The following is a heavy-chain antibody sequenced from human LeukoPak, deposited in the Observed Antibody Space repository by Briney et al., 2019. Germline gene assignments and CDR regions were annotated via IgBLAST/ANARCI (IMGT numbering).Heavy chain of an antibody. V-gene: IGHV3-23*05. CDR1: GFTLSAYA. D-gene: IGHD1-26*01. J-gene: IGHJ4*02. CDR2: IGSDNKP. CDR3: ANALGAHYFGS. Sequence: RGSLRLSCEASGFTLSAYAMTWVPHAPGKGLEWVSSIGSDNKPHYSESVKGRFAISRDNSKSMLFLQLNSLRAEDTALYYCANALGAHYFGSWGQGTLVTVSS.